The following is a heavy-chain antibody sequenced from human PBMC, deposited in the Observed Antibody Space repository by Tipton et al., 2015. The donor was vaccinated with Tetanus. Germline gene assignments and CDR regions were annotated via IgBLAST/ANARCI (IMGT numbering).Heavy chain of an antibody. Sequence: QLVQSGAEVKKPGASVKVSCKASGYTFTSYDINWVRQATGQGLEWMGWMNPNSGNTGYAQKFQGRVTMTRNTSISTSYMELSSLRSDDPAVYCSARGWRLSDPWGQGTLVTVSS. D-gene: IGHD5-12*01. J-gene: IGHJ5*02. V-gene: IGHV1-8*01. CDR3: ARGWRLSDP. CDR1: GYTFTSYD. CDR2: MNPNSGNT.